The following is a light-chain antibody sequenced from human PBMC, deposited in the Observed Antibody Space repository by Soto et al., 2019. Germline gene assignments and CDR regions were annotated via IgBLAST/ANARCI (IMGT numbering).Light chain of an antibody. V-gene: IGLV2-14*01. Sequence: LTQPASVSGSPGQSMTISCTGTSSDVGGYNYVSWYQQHPGKAPKFMIYDVSNRPSGVSSRFSGSKSGNTASLTISGLQAEDEADYYCSSYTTSNTRQIVFGTGTKVTVL. J-gene: IGLJ1*01. CDR3: SSYTTSNTRQIV. CDR1: SSDVGGYNY. CDR2: DVS.